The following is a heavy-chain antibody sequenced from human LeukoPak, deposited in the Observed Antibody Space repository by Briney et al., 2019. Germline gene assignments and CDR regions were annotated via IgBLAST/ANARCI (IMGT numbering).Heavy chain of an antibody. D-gene: IGHD3-10*01. CDR3: ARGQDGTGYYYYYGMDV. CDR1: SGSFSDYY. J-gene: IGHJ6*02. V-gene: IGHV4-34*01. Sequence: PSETLSLTCAVYSGSFSDYYWSWIRQSPGKGLEWIGEINHSGNTHYSSALKSRVTISVDTSQNQFSLKLSSVTAADTAVYYCARGQDGTGYYYYYGMDVWGQGTTVTVSS. CDR2: INHSGNT.